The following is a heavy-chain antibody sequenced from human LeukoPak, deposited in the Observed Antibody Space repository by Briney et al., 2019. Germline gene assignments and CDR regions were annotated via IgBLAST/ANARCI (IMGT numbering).Heavy chain of an antibody. CDR2: FDPEDGET. CDR1: GYTLTELS. V-gene: IGHV1-24*01. CDR3: ATSSLLMGPRAFDI. J-gene: IGHJ3*02. D-gene: IGHD2-8*01. Sequence: ASVKVSCKVSGYTLTELSMHWVRRAPGKGLEWMGGFDPEDGETIYAQKFQGRVTMTEDTSTDTAYMELSSLRSEDTAVYYCATSSLLMGPRAFDIWGQGTVVTVSS.